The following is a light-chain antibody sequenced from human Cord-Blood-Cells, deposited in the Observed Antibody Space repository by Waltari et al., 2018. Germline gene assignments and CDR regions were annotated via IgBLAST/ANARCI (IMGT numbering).Light chain of an antibody. CDR3: QLCSILLFS. Sequence: EIVLTQSPATLSLSPGERATLSCRASQSVSSYLAWYQQKPGQAPRLLIYDASNRATGIPARFSGSVSGSDFTLTISSLEPEDFSVYCCQLCSILLFSFGG. CDR1: QSVSSY. CDR2: DAS. V-gene: IGKV3-11*01. J-gene: IGKJ4*01.